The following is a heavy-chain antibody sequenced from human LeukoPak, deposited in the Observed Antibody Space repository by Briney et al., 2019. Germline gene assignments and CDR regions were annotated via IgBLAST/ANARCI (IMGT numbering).Heavy chain of an antibody. J-gene: IGHJ4*02. V-gene: IGHV3-21*01. D-gene: IGHD3-10*01. CDR1: GFTFSSSW. CDR3: ARDSFYGSGSYYFF. Sequence: GGSLRLSCAASGFTFSSSWMSWVRQAPGKGLEWVSSISSSSSYIYYADSVKGRFTISRDNAKNSLYLQMNSLRAEDTAVYYCARDSFYGSGSYYFFWGQGTLVTVSS. CDR2: ISSSSSYI.